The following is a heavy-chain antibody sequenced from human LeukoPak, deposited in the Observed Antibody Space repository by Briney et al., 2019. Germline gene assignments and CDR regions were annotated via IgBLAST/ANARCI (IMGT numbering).Heavy chain of an antibody. J-gene: IGHJ4*02. CDR2: ISYDGSNK. Sequence: GGSLRLSCAASGFIFSNYAMSWVRQAPGKGLEWVAVISYDGSNKYYADSVKGRFTISRDNSKNTLYLQMNSLRAEDTAVYYCARDGSIAARPFDYWGQGTLVTVSS. CDR1: GFIFSNYA. D-gene: IGHD6-6*01. V-gene: IGHV3-30-3*01. CDR3: ARDGSIAARPFDY.